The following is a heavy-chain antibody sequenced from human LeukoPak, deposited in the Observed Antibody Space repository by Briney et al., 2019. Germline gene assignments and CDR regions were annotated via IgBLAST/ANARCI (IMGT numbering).Heavy chain of an antibody. Sequence: GGSLRLSCAASGFTFSSYWMTWVRQAPGKGLEWVANIKQDGTEKYYVDPVKGRFTISRDNADNSLYLQLNSLRAEDTAMYYCARDAGDGYNGYYFDYWGQGTLVTVSS. J-gene: IGHJ4*02. CDR1: GFTFSSYW. V-gene: IGHV3-7*01. CDR2: IKQDGTEK. D-gene: IGHD5-24*01. CDR3: ARDAGDGYNGYYFDY.